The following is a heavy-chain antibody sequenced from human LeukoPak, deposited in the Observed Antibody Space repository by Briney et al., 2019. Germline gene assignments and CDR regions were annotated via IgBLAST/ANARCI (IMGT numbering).Heavy chain of an antibody. D-gene: IGHD2-2*01. V-gene: IGHV1-69*13. CDR3: ARDWVPAAKGPIYYFDY. CDR2: IIPIFGTA. J-gene: IGHJ4*02. CDR1: GGTFSSYA. Sequence: SVKVSCKASGGTFSSYAISWVRQAPGQGLEWMGGIIPIFGTANYAQKFQGRVTITADESTSTAYMELSSLRPEDTAVYYCARDWVPAAKGPIYYFDYWGQGTLVTVSS.